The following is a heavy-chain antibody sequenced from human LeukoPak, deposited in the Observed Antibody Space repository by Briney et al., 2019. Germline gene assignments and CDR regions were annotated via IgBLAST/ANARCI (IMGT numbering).Heavy chain of an antibody. CDR2: ISGTGGSI. CDR1: GFTFSSYS. V-gene: IGHV3-23*01. J-gene: IGHJ4*02. D-gene: IGHD5-24*01. Sequence: GGSLRLSCAASGFTFSSYSMNWVRQAPGKGLEWVSGISGTGGSIYYADSVKGRFTISRDNSKNTLYLQMNSLRAEDTAVYYCAKAAVITGGLYYFDYWGQGTLVTVSS. CDR3: AKAAVITGGLYYFDY.